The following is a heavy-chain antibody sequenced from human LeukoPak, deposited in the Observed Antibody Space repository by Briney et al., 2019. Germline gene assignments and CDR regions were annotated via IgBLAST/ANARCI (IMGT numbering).Heavy chain of an antibody. Sequence: SETLSLTCTVSGGSISTHYWSWIRQPPGKGLEWIGSIYYSGSTYYNPSLKSRVTISVDTSKNQFSLKLSSVTAADTAVYYCARSLRDYDFWSGYYWGISWFDPWGQGTLVTVSS. CDR1: GGSISTHY. V-gene: IGHV4-59*05. CDR2: IYYSGST. D-gene: IGHD3-3*01. J-gene: IGHJ5*02. CDR3: ARSLRDYDFWSGYYWGISWFDP.